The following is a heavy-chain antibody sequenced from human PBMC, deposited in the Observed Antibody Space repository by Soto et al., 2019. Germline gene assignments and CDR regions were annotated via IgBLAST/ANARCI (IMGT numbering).Heavy chain of an antibody. CDR3: AKDGTVVPAAMPDY. J-gene: IGHJ4*02. CDR1: GFTFSSYA. CDR2: ISGGGGTT. D-gene: IGHD2-2*01. V-gene: IGHV3-23*01. Sequence: GGSLRPSCAASGFTFSSYAMSWVRQAPGKGLEWVSAISGGGGTTYYTNSVKGRFTISRDNSKNTLFLQMNSLRAEDTAVYYCAKDGTVVPAAMPDYWGQGALVTVSS.